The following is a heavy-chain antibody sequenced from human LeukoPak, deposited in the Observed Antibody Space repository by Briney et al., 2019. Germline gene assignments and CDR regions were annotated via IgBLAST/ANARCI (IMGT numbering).Heavy chain of an antibody. D-gene: IGHD1-14*01. J-gene: IGHJ4*02. Sequence: GGSLRLSCVASGFTFSSYTMNWVRQAPGKGLEWVSSISISSTYINYADSVKGRFTTSRDNVWNSLYLQMDNLRAEDTAVYYCVRDMWGTYYFDYWGQGTVVTVSS. V-gene: IGHV3-21*06. CDR1: GFTFSSYT. CDR2: ISISSTYI. CDR3: VRDMWGTYYFDY.